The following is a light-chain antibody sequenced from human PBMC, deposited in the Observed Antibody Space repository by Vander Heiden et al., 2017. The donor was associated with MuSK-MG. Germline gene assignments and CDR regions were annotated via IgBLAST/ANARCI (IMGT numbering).Light chain of an antibody. CDR2: AAS. Sequence: DIQMTQSPSSLSASVGDRVTITCRASQSISSHLNWYQQKPGKAPKLLIYAASSLQSGVPSRFSGSGSGTDFTLTISSLQPEAFATYYCQQSDSTPLTFGQGTKVEIK. J-gene: IGKJ1*01. CDR1: QSISSH. CDR3: QQSDSTPLT. V-gene: IGKV1-39*01.